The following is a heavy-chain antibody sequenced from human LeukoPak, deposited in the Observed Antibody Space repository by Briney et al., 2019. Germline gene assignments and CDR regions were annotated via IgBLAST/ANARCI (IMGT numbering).Heavy chain of an antibody. Sequence: ASVKVSCKASGGTFSGYAISWVRQAPGQGLEWMGWMNPNSGNTGYAQKFQGRVTMTRNTSISTAYMELSSLRSEDTAVYYCARGRLESFSYYYDSSGYYSDAFDIWGQGTMVTVSS. CDR2: MNPNSGNT. CDR1: GGTFSGYA. D-gene: IGHD3-22*01. J-gene: IGHJ3*02. V-gene: IGHV1-8*02. CDR3: ARGRLESFSYYYDSSGYYSDAFDI.